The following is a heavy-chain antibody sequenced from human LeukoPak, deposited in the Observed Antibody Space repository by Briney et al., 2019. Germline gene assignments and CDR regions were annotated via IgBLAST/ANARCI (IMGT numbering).Heavy chain of an antibody. V-gene: IGHV4-59*01. CDR2: IYYSGST. CDR1: GGSISSYY. CDR3: AREGSSGFDI. D-gene: IGHD6-19*01. J-gene: IGHJ3*02. Sequence: PSETLSLTRTVSGGSISSYYWSWIRQPPGKGLEWIGYIYYSGSTNYNPSLKSRVTISVDTSKNQFSLKLSSVTAADTAVYYCAREGSSGFDIWGQGTMVTVSS.